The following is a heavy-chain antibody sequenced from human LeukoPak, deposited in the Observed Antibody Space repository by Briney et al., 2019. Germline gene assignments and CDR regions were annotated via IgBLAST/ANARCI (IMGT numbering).Heavy chain of an antibody. Sequence: SETLSLTCAVYGGSFSGYYWSWIRQPPGKGLEWIGEINHSGSTNYNPSLKSRVTILVDTSKNQFSLKLSSVTAADTAVYYCARGAGMDTAPDWCDPGGQGTLVTVSS. CDR3: ARGAGMDTAPDWCDP. J-gene: IGHJ5*02. D-gene: IGHD5-18*01. CDR1: GGSFSGYY. CDR2: INHSGST. V-gene: IGHV4-34*01.